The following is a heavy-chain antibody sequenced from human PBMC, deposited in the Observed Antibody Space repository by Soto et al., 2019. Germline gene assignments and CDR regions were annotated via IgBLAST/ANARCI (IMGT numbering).Heavy chain of an antibody. CDR1: RFTFSDYY. D-gene: IGHD3-22*01. J-gene: IGHJ4*02. CDR3: ARDLGYYASSGYFDY. Sequence: LRLSCAASRFTFSDYYMSWIRQAPGKGLEWVSYISSSGSSIYYADSVKGRFTISRDNAKNSLYLQMNSLRAEDTAVYYCARDLGYYASSGYFDYWGQGALVTVSS. V-gene: IGHV3-11*01. CDR2: ISSSGSSI.